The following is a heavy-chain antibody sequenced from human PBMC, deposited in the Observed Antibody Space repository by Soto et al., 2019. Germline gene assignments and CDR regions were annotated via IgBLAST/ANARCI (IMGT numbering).Heavy chain of an antibody. CDR2: ISGSGGST. D-gene: IGHD3-3*01. J-gene: IGHJ4*02. Sequence: EVQLLESGGGLVQPGGSLRLSCAASGFTFSSYVMSWVRQAPGKGLEWVSTISGSGGSTYYADSVKGRFTISRDNSKNTVHLQMNSLRAEDTAVYYCAPVPYDFWSGYYPDYWGQGTLVTVSS. CDR1: GFTFSSYV. CDR3: APVPYDFWSGYYPDY. V-gene: IGHV3-23*01.